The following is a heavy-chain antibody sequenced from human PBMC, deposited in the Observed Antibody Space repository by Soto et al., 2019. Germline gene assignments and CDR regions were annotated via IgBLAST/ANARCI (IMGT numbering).Heavy chain of an antibody. Sequence: SETLSLTCAVYGGSVSGYYWSWIRQPPGKGLEWIGEINHSGSTNYNPSLKSRVTISVDTSKNQFSLKLSSVTAADTAVYYCARGSLRITIFGVVIINWFDPWGQGTLVTVSS. CDR2: INHSGST. CDR1: GGSVSGYY. V-gene: IGHV4-34*01. CDR3: ARGSLRITIFGVVIINWFDP. D-gene: IGHD3-3*01. J-gene: IGHJ5*02.